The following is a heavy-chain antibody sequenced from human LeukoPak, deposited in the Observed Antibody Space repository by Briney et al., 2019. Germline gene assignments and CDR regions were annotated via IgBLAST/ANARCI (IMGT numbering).Heavy chain of an antibody. Sequence: PGGSLRLPCSASGFSFSDSYMSWFRLSPEKGLEWIAYITSSGTTTEYADSVKGRFTISRVNAKNSLYLQMNSPRPEDTAVYYCGRDPDYGDPYWGQGTLVTVSS. D-gene: IGHD4/OR15-4a*01. J-gene: IGHJ4*02. CDR3: GRDPDYGDPY. CDR1: GFSFSDSY. CDR2: ITSSGTTT. V-gene: IGHV3-11*01.